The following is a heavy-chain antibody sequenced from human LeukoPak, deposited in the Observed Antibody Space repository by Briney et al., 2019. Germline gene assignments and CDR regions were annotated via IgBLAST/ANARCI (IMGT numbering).Heavy chain of an antibody. Sequence: SQTLSLTCTVSGGSISSGSYYWSWIRQPAGKGLEWIGRIYTSGSTNYNPSLKSRVTISVDTSKNQFSLKLSSVTAADTAVYYCARSPNAAYSSSPGAFDIRGQGTMVTVSS. CDR3: ARSPNAAYSSSPGAFDI. D-gene: IGHD6-13*01. V-gene: IGHV4-61*02. J-gene: IGHJ3*02. CDR2: IYTSGST. CDR1: GGSISSGSYY.